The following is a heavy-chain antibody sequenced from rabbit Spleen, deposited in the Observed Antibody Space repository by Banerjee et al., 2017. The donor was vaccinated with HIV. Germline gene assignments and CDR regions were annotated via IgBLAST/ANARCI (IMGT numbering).Heavy chain of an antibody. CDR3: ARGSERGSVCCCNMDL. CDR2: INTNTIRG. V-gene: IGHV1S45*01. D-gene: IGHD1-1*01. CDR1: GFSFSDRYV. Sequence: QEQLVESGGGLVQPEGSLTLTCKASGFSFSDRYVMCWVRQAPGKGLQWIACINTNTIRGISASWANGRFTFSKTTSTTVTLKMPSLAAADAATYFCARGSERGSVCCCNMDLWGPGTLVTVS. J-gene: IGHJ6*01.